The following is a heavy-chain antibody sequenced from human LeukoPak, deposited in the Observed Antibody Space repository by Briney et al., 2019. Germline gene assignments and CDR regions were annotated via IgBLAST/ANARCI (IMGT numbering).Heavy chain of an antibody. J-gene: IGHJ5*02. V-gene: IGHV4-4*07. CDR1: GVSISSYY. CDR3: TTDISWFDP. Sequence: SETLSLTCTVSGVSISSYYWSWIRQPAGKGLEWIGRISASGSTNYAPSLRSRVTMSVDTSKNQFSLKLNSVTAADTAVYYCTTDISWFDPWGRGTLVTVSS. CDR2: ISASGST.